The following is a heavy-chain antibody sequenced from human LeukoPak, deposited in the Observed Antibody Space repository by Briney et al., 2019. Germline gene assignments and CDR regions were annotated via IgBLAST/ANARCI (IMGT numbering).Heavy chain of an antibody. Sequence: PSETLSLTCTVSGGSISSSSYSWSWLRQPPGKGLEWIGYIYYSGTTYSYPSLKSRVNISVDTSKNQFSLKLSSVTAADTAVYYCAGTIGDSSGYYFMLPNYFDYWGRGTLVTVSS. V-gene: IGHV4-30-4*01. CDR2: IYYSGTT. CDR1: GGSISSSSYS. CDR3: AGTIGDSSGYYFMLPNYFDY. D-gene: IGHD3-22*01. J-gene: IGHJ4*02.